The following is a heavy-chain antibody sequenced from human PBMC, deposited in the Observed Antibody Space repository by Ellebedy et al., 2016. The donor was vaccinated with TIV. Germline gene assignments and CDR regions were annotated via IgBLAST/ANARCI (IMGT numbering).Heavy chain of an antibody. J-gene: IGHJ4*02. V-gene: IGHV3-30*03. Sequence: GGSLRLXCAASGFTFSSYGMHWVRQAPGKGLEWVAVISYDGSNKYYADSVKGRFTISRDNSKNTLYLQMNSLRAEDTAVYYCARGWRLPNWGFDYWGQGTLVTVSS. D-gene: IGHD2-21*02. CDR2: ISYDGSNK. CDR3: ARGWRLPNWGFDY. CDR1: GFTFSSYG.